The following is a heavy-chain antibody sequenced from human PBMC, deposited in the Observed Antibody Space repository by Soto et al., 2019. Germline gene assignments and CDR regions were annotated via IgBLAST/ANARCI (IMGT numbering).Heavy chain of an antibody. CDR3: ASGIHCSGGSCYYYYYYMDV. V-gene: IGHV3-21*01. CDR1: GFTFSSYS. Sequence: GGSLRLSCAASGFTFSSYSMNWVRQAPGKGLEWVSSISSSSSYIYYADSVKGRFTISRDNAKNSLYLQMNSLRAEDTAVYYCASGIHCSGGSCYYYYYYMDVWGKGTTVTVSS. J-gene: IGHJ6*03. D-gene: IGHD2-15*01. CDR2: ISSSSSYI.